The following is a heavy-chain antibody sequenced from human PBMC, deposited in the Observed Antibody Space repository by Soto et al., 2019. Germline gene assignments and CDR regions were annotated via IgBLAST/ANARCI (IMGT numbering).Heavy chain of an antibody. CDR2: IYYSGST. Sequence: PSETLSLTCTVSGGSISSYYWSWIRQPPGKGLEWIGYIYYSGSTNYNPSLKSRVTVSVDTSKNQFSLKLSSVTVADTAVYYCARVYAYYFDYWGQGTLVTVSS. D-gene: IGHD2-8*01. V-gene: IGHV4-59*01. J-gene: IGHJ4*02. CDR3: ARVYAYYFDY. CDR1: GGSISSYY.